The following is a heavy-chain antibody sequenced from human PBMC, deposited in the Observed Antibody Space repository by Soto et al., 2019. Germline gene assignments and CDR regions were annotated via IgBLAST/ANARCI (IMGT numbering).Heavy chain of an antibody. CDR1: GFTFRSYW. CDR2: IKQDGSEK. V-gene: IGHV3-7*03. J-gene: IGHJ6*02. CDR3: ARVQTGSGSYYTGDYGMDV. Sequence: GGSLRLSCAASGFTFRSYWMNWVRQAPGKGLEWVANIKQDGSEKNYVDSVKGRFTISRDNAKSSLYLQMNSLRAEDTAVYYCARVQTGSGSYYTGDYGMDVWGQGTTVTVSS. D-gene: IGHD3-10*01.